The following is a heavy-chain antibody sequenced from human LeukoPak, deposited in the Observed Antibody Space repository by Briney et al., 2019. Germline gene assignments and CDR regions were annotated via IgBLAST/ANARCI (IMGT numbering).Heavy chain of an antibody. J-gene: IGHJ5*02. CDR2: FDPEDGET. D-gene: IGHD3-22*01. Sequence: ASVKVSCKASGYTFTSYGISWVRQAPGQGLEWMGGFDPEDGETIYAQKFQGRVTMTEDTSTDTAYMELSSLRSEDTAVYYCATNSYYYDSSGYYSLNPWGQGTLVTVSS. CDR3: ATNSYYYDSSGYYSLNP. CDR1: GYTFTSYG. V-gene: IGHV1-24*01.